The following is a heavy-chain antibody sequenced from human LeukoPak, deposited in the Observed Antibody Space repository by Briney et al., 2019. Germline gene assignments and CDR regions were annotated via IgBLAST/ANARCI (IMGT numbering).Heavy chain of an antibody. CDR1: GYTFTGYY. Sequence: GASVKVSCKASGYTFTGYYMRWVRQAPGQGLEWMGWINPNSGGTNYAQKFQGRVTMTRDTSISTAYMELSRLRSDDTAVYYCARDGGIAARPRHWFDPWGQGTLVTVSS. D-gene: IGHD6-6*01. V-gene: IGHV1-2*02. CDR3: ARDGGIAARPRHWFDP. J-gene: IGHJ5*02. CDR2: INPNSGGT.